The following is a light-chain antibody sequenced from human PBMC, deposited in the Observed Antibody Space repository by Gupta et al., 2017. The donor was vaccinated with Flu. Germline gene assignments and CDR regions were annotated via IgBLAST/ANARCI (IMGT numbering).Light chain of an antibody. CDR3: SSYTSSSAL. CDR1: SSDIGGYNY. Sequence: QSALTQPASVSGSPGQSNTIPCTGTSSDIGGYNYVYWYQQHPGKDHKLMIYEVSNRSSGVTNRFSGSKSGNTASLTISGLQAEDEADYYCSSYTSSSALFGGGTKLTVL. J-gene: IGLJ2*01. CDR2: EVS. V-gene: IGLV2-14*01.